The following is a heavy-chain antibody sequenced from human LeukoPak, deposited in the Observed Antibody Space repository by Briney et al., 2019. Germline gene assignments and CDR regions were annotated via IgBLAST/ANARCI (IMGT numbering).Heavy chain of an antibody. Sequence: GESLKISCKGSGYSFTSYWIGWVRQMPGKGLEWMGIIYPGDSDTRYSSSFQGQVTISADKSISTAYLQWSSLKASDTAMYYCARFTVTGDDAFDIWGQGTMVTVSS. CDR1: GYSFTSYW. CDR3: ARFTVTGDDAFDI. J-gene: IGHJ3*02. D-gene: IGHD7-27*01. CDR2: IYPGDSDT. V-gene: IGHV5-51*01.